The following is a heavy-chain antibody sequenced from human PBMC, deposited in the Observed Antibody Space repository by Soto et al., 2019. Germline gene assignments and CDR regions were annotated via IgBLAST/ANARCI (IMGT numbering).Heavy chain of an antibody. Sequence: GGSLRLACTASGFTFGDYAMSWVRQAPGKGLEWVGFIRSKAYGGTTEYAASVKGRFTISRDDSKSIAYLQMNSLKTEDTAVYYCTRVNYSNYGIWAYYYYGMDVWGQGTTVTVSS. D-gene: IGHD4-4*01. J-gene: IGHJ6*02. CDR1: GFTFGDYA. CDR2: IRSKAYGGTT. CDR3: TRVNYSNYGIWAYYYYGMDV. V-gene: IGHV3-49*04.